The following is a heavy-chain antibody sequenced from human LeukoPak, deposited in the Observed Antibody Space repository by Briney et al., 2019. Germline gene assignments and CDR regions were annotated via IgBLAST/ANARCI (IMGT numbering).Heavy chain of an antibody. CDR1: GYSFSAYY. CDR2: IDPSDSYT. CDR3: ARRHYDSLTANSWFDP. J-gene: IGHJ5*02. Sequence: GESLRISCEASGYSFSAYYITWVRQMPGKGLEWMGRIDPSDSYTIYSSSFQGHVTISADKSINTAYLQWNSLRASDTATYYCARRHYDSLTANSWFDPWGQGTLVTVSS. V-gene: IGHV5-10-1*01. D-gene: IGHD3-9*01.